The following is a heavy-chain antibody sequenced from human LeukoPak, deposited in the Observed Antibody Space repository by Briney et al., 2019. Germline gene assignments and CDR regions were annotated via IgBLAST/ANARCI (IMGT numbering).Heavy chain of an antibody. J-gene: IGHJ4*02. CDR3: TSDPLTRGGIDY. CDR2: IKSNIDGGTS. Sequence: GGSLRLSCITSGLALHNAWMSGVRQAPGKGLECIGRIKSNIDGGTSDYSAPVKGRFTLSRDDSKKTLYLQMNTLQIEDTAIYYCTSDPLTRGGIDYWGQGTLVTVSS. V-gene: IGHV3-15*01. CDR1: GLALHNAW. D-gene: IGHD7-27*01.